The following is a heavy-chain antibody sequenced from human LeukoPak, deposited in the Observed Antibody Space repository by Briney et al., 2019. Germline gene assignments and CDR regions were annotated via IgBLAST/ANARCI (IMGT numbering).Heavy chain of an antibody. J-gene: IGHJ4*02. V-gene: IGHV3-33*01. CDR1: GFMFSHYG. D-gene: IGHD3-22*01. CDR3: ARDIYESSGWYFFDH. Sequence: GTSLRLSCAASGFMFSHYGMHWVRQAPGKGLEWEAKIRYDGNDKYYADSVKGRFTISRDNSKNTLYLQIISPRAEDTAVYYCARDIYESSGWYFFDHWGQGTLVTVSS. CDR2: IRYDGNDK.